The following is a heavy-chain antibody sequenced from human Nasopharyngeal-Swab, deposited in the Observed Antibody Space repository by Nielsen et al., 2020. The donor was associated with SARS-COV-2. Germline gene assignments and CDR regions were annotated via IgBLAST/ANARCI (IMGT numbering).Heavy chain of an antibody. CDR2: ISRSSTYI. Sequence: GGSLRLSCAASGFTFSTYSMNWVRQAPGKGLEWVASISRSSTYIFYADSVKGRFTISRDNAKNSLCLEMHSLRAEDSAVYYCSRGADALAYCGGDCFSEYFFDYWGQGTLVTVSS. CDR3: SRGADALAYCGGDCFSEYFFDY. D-gene: IGHD2-21*02. CDR1: GFTFSTYS. V-gene: IGHV3-21*01. J-gene: IGHJ4*02.